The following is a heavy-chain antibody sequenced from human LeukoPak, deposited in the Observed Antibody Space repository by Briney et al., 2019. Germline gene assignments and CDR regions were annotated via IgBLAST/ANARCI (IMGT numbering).Heavy chain of an antibody. J-gene: IGHJ4*02. CDR1: GYSFSTYH. CDR3: ARDGGSYSADH. D-gene: IGHD1-26*01. CDR2: ISPRGDHA. Sequence: GASVKVSCKASGYSFSTYHMHWVRQAPGQGLEWMGIISPRGDHAIYAQTLKGRLTVTRDTSTSTDYMELSSLTSEDTAMYYCARDGGSYSADHWGQGTLVTVSS. V-gene: IGHV1-46*04.